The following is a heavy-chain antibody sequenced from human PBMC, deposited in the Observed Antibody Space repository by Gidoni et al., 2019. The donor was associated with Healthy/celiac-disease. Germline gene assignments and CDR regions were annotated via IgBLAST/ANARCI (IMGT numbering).Heavy chain of an antibody. CDR1: GFTFSSYG. V-gene: IGHV3-30*18. D-gene: IGHD5-18*01. Sequence: QVQLVESGGGVVQPGRSLRLSCAASGFTFSSYGMHWVRQAPGKGLEWVAVISYDGSNKYYADSVKGRFTISRDNSKNTLYLQMNSLRAEDTAVYYCAKDIVGYSYGYDYWGQGTLVTVSS. CDR3: AKDIVGYSYGYDY. CDR2: ISYDGSNK. J-gene: IGHJ4*02.